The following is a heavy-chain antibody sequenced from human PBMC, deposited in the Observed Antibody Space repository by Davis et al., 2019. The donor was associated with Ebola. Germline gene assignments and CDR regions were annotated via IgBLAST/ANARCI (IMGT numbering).Heavy chain of an antibody. CDR3: ARDVEVVGIAAGSYLYYYYGMDV. J-gene: IGHJ6*02. Sequence: ASLLVSCKASAYSFTDDGISWVRQALGQGLEWKGWLSTYNGNTNYAQKVQGRITMTTDTSTSTAYMELRSLRSDDTAVYYCARDVEVVGIAAGSYLYYYYGMDVWGQGTTVTVSS. V-gene: IGHV1-18*01. CDR2: LSTYNGNT. CDR1: AYSFTDDG. D-gene: IGHD3-10*01.